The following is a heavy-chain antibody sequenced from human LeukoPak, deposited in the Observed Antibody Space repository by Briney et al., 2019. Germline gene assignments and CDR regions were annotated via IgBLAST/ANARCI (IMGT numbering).Heavy chain of an antibody. D-gene: IGHD3-22*01. CDR3: ARDGSGYYDTSGYRN. CDR1: GGSISSGSYY. CDR2: IYTSGST. J-gene: IGHJ4*02. V-gene: IGHV4-61*02. Sequence: SETLSLACTVSGGSISSGSYYWSWIRQPAGKGLEWIGRIYTSGSTNYNPSLESRVTISLDTSKNRFSLKLSSVTAADTAVYYCARDGSGYYDTSGYRNWGQGTQVTVSS.